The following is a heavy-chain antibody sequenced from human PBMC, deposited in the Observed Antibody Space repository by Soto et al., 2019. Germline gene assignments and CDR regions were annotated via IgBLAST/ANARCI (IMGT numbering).Heavy chain of an antibody. J-gene: IGHJ4*02. Sequence: EVPLVESGGGLVKPGGSLRLSCAASGFIFSSYSMNWVRQAPGKGLEWVSCISSSGSHAYYADSVKGRFTISRDNAKESLYLQTNRLRAEDTAVYYCARDRDGYNPVDYWGQGTLVTVSS. CDR2: ISSSGSHA. CDR1: GFIFSSYS. V-gene: IGHV3-21*01. D-gene: IGHD1-1*01. CDR3: ARDRDGYNPVDY.